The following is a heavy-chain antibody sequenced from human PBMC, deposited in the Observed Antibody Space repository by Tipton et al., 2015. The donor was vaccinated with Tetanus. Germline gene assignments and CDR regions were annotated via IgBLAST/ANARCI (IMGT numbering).Heavy chain of an antibody. CDR3: AKDSVAGGVANFDY. Sequence: SLRLSCEASGFSFEDYGMSWVRQVPGKGLEWVSGIKWNGESTAYADSVKGRFTISRDNAKNFLYLQMNSLRPEDTALYYCAKDSVAGGVANFDYWGQGTLVTVSS. V-gene: IGHV3-20*04. CDR1: GFSFEDYG. J-gene: IGHJ4*02. D-gene: IGHD2-15*01. CDR2: IKWNGEST.